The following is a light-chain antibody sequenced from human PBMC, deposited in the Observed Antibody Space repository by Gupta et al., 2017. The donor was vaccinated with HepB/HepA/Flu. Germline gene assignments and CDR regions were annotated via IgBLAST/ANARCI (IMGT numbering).Light chain of an antibody. CDR3: QTWDSSTVV. V-gene: IGLV3-1*01. Sequence: SYELTPPPSVSVSPGQTATITCSGNELGDKFACWYQQRSGQSPVLVIYQNRKRPSGIPERFSGSNSANTATLTISGTQAMDDDYYYCQTWDSSTVVFGGGTKLTVL. J-gene: IGLJ2*01. CDR1: ELGDKF. CDR2: QNR.